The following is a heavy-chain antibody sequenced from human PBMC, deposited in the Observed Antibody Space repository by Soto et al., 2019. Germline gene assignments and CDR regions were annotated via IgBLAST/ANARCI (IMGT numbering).Heavy chain of an antibody. Sequence: QVQLVESGGGVVQPGRSLRLACAASGFTFSSYGMHWVRQAPGKGLEWVPVISYDGSNKYYADSVKGRFTISRDNSKITLFLQMNSLRAEDTPVYYCAKSSLVGVRGVLEVWFVYWGQGTLVTVSS. CDR3: AKSSLVGVRGVLEVWFVY. D-gene: IGHD3-10*01. CDR2: ISYDGSNK. V-gene: IGHV3-30*18. J-gene: IGHJ4*02. CDR1: GFTFSSYG.